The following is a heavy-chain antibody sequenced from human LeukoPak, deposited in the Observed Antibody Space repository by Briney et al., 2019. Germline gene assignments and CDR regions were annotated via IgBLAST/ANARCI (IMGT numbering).Heavy chain of an antibody. D-gene: IGHD3-10*01. CDR2: ISAYNGNT. CDR3: ARGGRSGSYYSYYYYYMDV. CDR1: GYTFTIYG. J-gene: IGHJ6*03. V-gene: IGHV1-18*01. Sequence: ASVKVSCKASGYTFTIYGISWVRQAPGQGLEWMGWISAYNGNTNYAQKLQGRVTMTTDTSTSTAYMELRRLRSADTAVYYCARGGRSGSYYSYYYYYMDVWGKGTTVTISS.